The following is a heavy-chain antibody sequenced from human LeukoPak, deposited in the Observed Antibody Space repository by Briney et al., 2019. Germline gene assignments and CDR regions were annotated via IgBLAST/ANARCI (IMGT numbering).Heavy chain of an antibody. J-gene: IGHJ5*02. V-gene: IGHV3-23*01. CDR3: AKGDNSWSSFDP. CDR1: GFTFSSYA. CDR2: ISGSGGST. D-gene: IGHD6-13*01. Sequence: PGGSLRLSCAASGFTFSSYAISWVRQAPGKGLEWVSAISGSGGSTYYADSVKGRFTISRDNSKNTLYLQMNSLRAEDTAVYYCAKGDNSWSSFDPWGQGTLVTVSS.